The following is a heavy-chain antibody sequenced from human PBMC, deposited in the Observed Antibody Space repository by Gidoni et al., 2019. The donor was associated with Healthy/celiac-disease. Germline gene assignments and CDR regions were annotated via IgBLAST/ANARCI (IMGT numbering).Heavy chain of an antibody. CDR2: MNPNSGNT. CDR3: ARGLYSSSSPYYYYGMDV. V-gene: IGHV1-8*01. Sequence: QVQLVQSGAEVKKPGASVKVSCKASGYTFTSYDSNWVRQATGQGLEWMGWMNPNSGNTGYAQKFQGRVTMTRNTSISTAYMELSSLRSEDTAVYYCARGLYSSSSPYYYYGMDVWGQGTTVTVSS. J-gene: IGHJ6*02. D-gene: IGHD6-6*01. CDR1: GYTFTSYD.